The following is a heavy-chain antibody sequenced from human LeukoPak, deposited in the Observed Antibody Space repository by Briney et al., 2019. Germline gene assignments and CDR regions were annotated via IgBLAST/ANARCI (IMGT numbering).Heavy chain of an antibody. Sequence: GSLRLSCAASGFTFTSYSMNWVRQAPGKGLEWVSSISSSSSYISYADSVKGRFTISRDNAKNSLYLQMNSLRAEDTAVYYCARTPAGYADFDYWGQGTLVTVSS. V-gene: IGHV3-21*01. J-gene: IGHJ4*02. D-gene: IGHD5-12*01. CDR1: GFTFTSYS. CDR3: ARTPAGYADFDY. CDR2: ISSSSSYI.